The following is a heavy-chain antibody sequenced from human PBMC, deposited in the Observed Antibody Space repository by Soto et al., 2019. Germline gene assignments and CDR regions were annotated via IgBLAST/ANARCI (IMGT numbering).Heavy chain of an antibody. J-gene: IGHJ4*02. Sequence: QVQLVQSGAAVKKPGSSVKVSCKASGGTFSSYRINWVRQAPGQGLEWVGGIVPIYRTADYAQKFQGRVTITADESARTSDMELRSLKSQDTAGYYCVRDSGAKLSSSWGQGTLVTVSS. CDR3: VRDSGAKLSSS. CDR2: IVPIYRTA. V-gene: IGHV1-69*01. D-gene: IGHD6-13*01. CDR1: GGTFSSYR.